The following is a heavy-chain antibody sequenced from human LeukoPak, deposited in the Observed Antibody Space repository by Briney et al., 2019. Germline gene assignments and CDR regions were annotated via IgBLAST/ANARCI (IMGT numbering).Heavy chain of an antibody. Sequence: ASVKVSCKASGYTFTGYYMHWVRQAPGQGLEWMGWINPNSGGTNYAQKFQGRVTMTRDTPISTAYMELSRLRSDDTAVYYCARARYCSSTSCYGDYWGQGTLVTVSS. V-gene: IGHV1-2*02. D-gene: IGHD2-2*01. CDR2: INPNSGGT. CDR1: GYTFTGYY. CDR3: ARARYCSSTSCYGDY. J-gene: IGHJ4*02.